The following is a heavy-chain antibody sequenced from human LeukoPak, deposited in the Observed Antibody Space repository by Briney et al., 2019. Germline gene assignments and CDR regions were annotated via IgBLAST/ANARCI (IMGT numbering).Heavy chain of an antibody. CDR3: ARPPPYSGYDYYGMDV. D-gene: IGHD1-26*01. CDR2: IIPIFGTA. Sequence: GSSVKVSCKASGGTFCSYAISWVRQAPGQGLEWMGGIIPIFGTANYAQKFQGRVTITADESTSTAYMELSSLRSEDTAVYYCARPPPYSGYDYYGMDVWGKGTTVTVSS. J-gene: IGHJ6*04. V-gene: IGHV1-69*01. CDR1: GGTFCSYA.